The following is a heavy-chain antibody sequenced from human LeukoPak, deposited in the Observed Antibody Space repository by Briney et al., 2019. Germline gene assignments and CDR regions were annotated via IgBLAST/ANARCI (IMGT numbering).Heavy chain of an antibody. V-gene: IGHV4-30-4*02. D-gene: IGHD6-13*01. J-gene: IGHJ4*02. CDR2: IYYSGST. CDR1: GGSISSGDYY. CDR3: ARVGYSSSWYDGNDY. Sequence: PSETLSLTCTVSGGSISSGDYYWSWIRQPPGKGLEWMGNIYYSGSTYYNPSLKSRVTISVDTSKNQFSLKLSSVTAADTAVYYCARVGYSSSWYDGNDYWGQGTLVTVSS.